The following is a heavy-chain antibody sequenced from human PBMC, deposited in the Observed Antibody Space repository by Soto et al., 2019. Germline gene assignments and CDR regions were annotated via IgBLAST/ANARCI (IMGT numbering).Heavy chain of an antibody. Sequence: QVQLVQSGAEVKKPGSSVKVTCKASGAIFSSNAISWVRQAPGQGLEWMGGILPIFGRTNYAQKFQGRVTITADESTRTAYMELSSLKSEDTAVYYGATGGRGYSYAPRLYFEYWGQGTLVTVAS. CDR3: ATGGRGYSYAPRLYFEY. D-gene: IGHD5-18*01. V-gene: IGHV1-69*01. CDR1: GAIFSSNA. J-gene: IGHJ4*02. CDR2: ILPIFGRT.